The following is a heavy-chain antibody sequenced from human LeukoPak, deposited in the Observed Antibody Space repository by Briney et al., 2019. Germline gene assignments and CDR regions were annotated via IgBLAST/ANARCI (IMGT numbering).Heavy chain of an antibody. CDR1: GFTVSSNY. CDR3: ARVSHSNYYGSGSLLDY. D-gene: IGHD3-10*01. J-gene: IGHJ4*02. Sequence: GGSLRLSCAASGFTVSSNYMSWVRQAPGKGLEWVSVIYSGGSTYYADSAKGRFTISRDNSKNTLYLQMGSLRAEDMAVYYCARVSHSNYYGSGSLLDYWGQGTLVTVSS. V-gene: IGHV3-53*05. CDR2: IYSGGST.